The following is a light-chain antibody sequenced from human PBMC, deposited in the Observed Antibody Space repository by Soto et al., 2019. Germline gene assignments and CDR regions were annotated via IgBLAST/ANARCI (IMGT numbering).Light chain of an antibody. Sequence: DIVLTQSPGTLSLSPGAAATLSCRASQSISNNFLTWYQQKPGQAPRLLIYGATSRATGIPDRFSGSGSWTDFTLSISSLQPEDFATYYCQQTHSLPLSFGPGTKVDIK. V-gene: IGKV3-20*01. J-gene: IGKJ3*01. CDR1: QSISNNF. CDR2: GAT. CDR3: QQTHSLPLS.